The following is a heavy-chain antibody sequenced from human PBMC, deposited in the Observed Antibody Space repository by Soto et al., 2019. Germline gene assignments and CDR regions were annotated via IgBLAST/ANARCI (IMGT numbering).Heavy chain of an antibody. V-gene: IGHV1-69*12. CDR2: IVPIFGTT. CDR1: GGTFSNYA. Sequence: QVQLVQSGAEVKKPGSSVKVSCKVSGGTFSNYAIDWVRLAPGHGLEWMGGIVPIFGTTSYTQKFQGRATIIADDSTTTAYLEMSSLRSEDTAIYYCARVEAVAGLYNYHGLDVWGQGTAVTVSS. J-gene: IGHJ6*02. D-gene: IGHD6-19*01. CDR3: ARVEAVAGLYNYHGLDV.